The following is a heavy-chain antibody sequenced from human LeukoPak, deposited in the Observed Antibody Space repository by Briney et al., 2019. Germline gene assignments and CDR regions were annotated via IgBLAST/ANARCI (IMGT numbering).Heavy chain of an antibody. J-gene: IGHJ4*02. V-gene: IGHV3-48*01. Sequence: GGSLRLSCAASGFTFSRYSMNWVRQAPGKGLEWFSYISSSSSIIYYADSVKGRFTISRDNAKNSLYLQMNSLRAEDTAVYYCARVDDSSGYPHFDYWGQGTLVTVSS. CDR1: GFTFSRYS. D-gene: IGHD3-22*01. CDR2: ISSSSSII. CDR3: ARVDDSSGYPHFDY.